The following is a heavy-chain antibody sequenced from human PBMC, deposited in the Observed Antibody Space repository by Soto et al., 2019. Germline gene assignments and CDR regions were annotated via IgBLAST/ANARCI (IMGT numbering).Heavy chain of an antibody. Sequence: QVQLVQSGAEVKKPGASVKVSCKASGYTFSSYGITWVRQAPGQRLEWMGWFNTYNGNTNYAQKLQGRVTMTTDTSTSTAYMELRSLRSDDTAVYYCARERGGYSYGYYWGQGALVTVSS. V-gene: IGHV1-18*01. CDR2: FNTYNGNT. CDR3: ARERGGYSYGYY. J-gene: IGHJ4*02. CDR1: GYTFSSYG. D-gene: IGHD5-18*01.